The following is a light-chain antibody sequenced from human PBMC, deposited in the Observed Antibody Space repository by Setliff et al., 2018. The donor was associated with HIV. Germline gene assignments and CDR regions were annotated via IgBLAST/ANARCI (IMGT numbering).Light chain of an antibody. V-gene: IGLV2-14*01. CDR3: QSYDSSLSGSYV. Sequence: QSALTQPASVSGSPGQSITISCTGTSSDVGSYNYVSWYQQHPGKAPKLIIYEVNNRPSGVPDRFSGSKSGTSASLAITGLQSEDEAEYYCQSYDSSLSGSYVFGSGTKVTVL. CDR1: SSDVGSYNY. CDR2: EVN. J-gene: IGLJ1*01.